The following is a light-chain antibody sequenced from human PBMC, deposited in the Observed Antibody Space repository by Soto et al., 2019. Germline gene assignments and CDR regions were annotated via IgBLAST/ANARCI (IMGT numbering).Light chain of an antibody. CDR2: EGS. V-gene: IGLV2-23*01. J-gene: IGLJ1*01. CDR1: SSDFGSHNL. CDR3: CSFVDTGTYL. Sequence: QSALTQPASVSGPPGQSITISCTGTSSDFGSHNLVSWYQQHPGKAPKLMIYEGSKRPSGVSNRFSGSKSGNTASLTISGLQAEDEADYYCCSFVDTGTYLFGSGTKVTVL.